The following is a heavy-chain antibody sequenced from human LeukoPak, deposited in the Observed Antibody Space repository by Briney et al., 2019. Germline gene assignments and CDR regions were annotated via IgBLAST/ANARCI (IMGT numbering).Heavy chain of an antibody. CDR3: ASDRIEVDAFDI. Sequence: SETQSLTCTVSGGSISSGSYFWSWIRQPAGKGLEWIGRIYTSGSTNYNPSLKSRVTISVDTSKNQFSLKLSSVTAADTAVYYCASDRIEVDAFDIWGQGTMVTVSS. D-gene: IGHD2-15*01. J-gene: IGHJ3*02. CDR1: GGSISSGSYF. CDR2: IYTSGST. V-gene: IGHV4-61*02.